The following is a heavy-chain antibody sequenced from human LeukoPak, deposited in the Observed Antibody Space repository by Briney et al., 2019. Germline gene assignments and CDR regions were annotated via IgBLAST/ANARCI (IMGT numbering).Heavy chain of an antibody. D-gene: IGHD2-15*01. J-gene: IGHJ5*02. CDR3: ARGSGGSWWNWFDP. CDR1: GGSISSYY. CDR2: ISYSGST. V-gene: IGHV4-59*01. Sequence: SETLSLTCTVSGGSISSYYWSWLRLPPGKGPEWIGSISYSGSTNYNPSLKSRVTISVDTSKNQFSLKLSSVTAADTAVYYCARGSGGSWWNWFDPWGQGTLVTVSS.